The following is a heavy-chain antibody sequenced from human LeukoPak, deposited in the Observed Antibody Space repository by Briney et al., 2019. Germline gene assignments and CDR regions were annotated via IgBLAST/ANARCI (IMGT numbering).Heavy chain of an antibody. CDR3: ARLGTYWSNYYFEY. CDR2: IYPGDSDT. V-gene: IGHV5-51*01. Sequence: GESLKISCKGSGYSFTSYWIVWVRQMPGKGLEWMGIIYPGDSDTRYSPSFQGQVTISADKSINTAYLQWSGLKASDTAMYYCARLGTYWSNYYFEYWGQGTLVTVSS. D-gene: IGHD3-10*01. J-gene: IGHJ4*02. CDR1: GYSFTSYW.